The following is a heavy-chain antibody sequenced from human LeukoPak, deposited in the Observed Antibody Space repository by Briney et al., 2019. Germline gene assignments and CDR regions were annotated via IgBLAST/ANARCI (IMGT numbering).Heavy chain of an antibody. CDR1: GFTFSSYS. CDR3: ARLKESYGLNWFDP. D-gene: IGHD3-10*01. V-gene: IGHV3-21*01. CDR2: ISSSSSYI. J-gene: IGHJ5*02. Sequence: GGSLRLSCAASGFTFSSYSMNWVRQAPGKGLEWVSSISSSSSYIYYADSVKGRFTISRDNAKNSLYLQMNSLRAEDTAVYYCARLKESYGLNWFDPWGQGTLVTVSS.